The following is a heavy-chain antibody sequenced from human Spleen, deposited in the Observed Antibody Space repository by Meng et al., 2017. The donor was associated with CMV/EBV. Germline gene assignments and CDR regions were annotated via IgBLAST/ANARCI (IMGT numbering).Heavy chain of an antibody. CDR2: ISVYNGNT. D-gene: IGHD2-2*01. CDR1: GYRFPSYG. V-gene: IGHV1-18*04. CDR3: ARDPQHCGSTSCHRLLSYFDY. Sequence: ASVKVSCKASGYRFPSYGITWARQAPGQGLEWMGWISVYNGNTNYAQKFQGRVTMTTDTSTATAYMELRSLRSDDTAVYYCARDPQHCGSTSCHRLLSYFDYWGQGTLVTVSS. J-gene: IGHJ4*02.